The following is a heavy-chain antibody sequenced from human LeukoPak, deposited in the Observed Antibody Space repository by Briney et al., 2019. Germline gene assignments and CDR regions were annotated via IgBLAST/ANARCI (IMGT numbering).Heavy chain of an antibody. D-gene: IGHD1-26*01. CDR1: GGTFSSCA. CDR3: ARAWELLHPLGY. V-gene: IGHV1-69*13. Sequence: ASVKVSCKASGGTFSSCAISWVRQAPGQGLEWMGGIIPIFGTANYAQKFQGRVTITADESTSTAYMELSSLRSEDTAVYYCARAWELLHPLGYWGQGTLVTVSS. CDR2: IIPIFGTA. J-gene: IGHJ4*02.